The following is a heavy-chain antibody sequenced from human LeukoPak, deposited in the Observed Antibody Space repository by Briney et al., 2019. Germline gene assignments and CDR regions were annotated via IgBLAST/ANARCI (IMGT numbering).Heavy chain of an antibody. CDR3: ARGVPGAAYYFDY. CDR2: VYHSGHT. D-gene: IGHD2-2*01. CDR1: GGSISSYY. J-gene: IGHJ4*02. Sequence: SETLSLTCTVSGGSISSYYWSRIRQPPGKGLEWIGYVYHSGHTSYNPSLKNRVDISIDTSKNQFSLRLASVTATDTAVYYCARGVPGAAYYFDYWGQGTLVTVSS. V-gene: IGHV4-59*08.